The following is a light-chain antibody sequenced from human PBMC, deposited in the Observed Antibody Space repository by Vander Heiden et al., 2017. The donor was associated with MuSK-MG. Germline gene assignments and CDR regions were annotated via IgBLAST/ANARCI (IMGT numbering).Light chain of an antibody. CDR2: GAS. CDR3: QQYGSSPPIT. V-gene: IGKV3-20*01. Sequence: EIVLTQPPGTLSLSPGERPTPSCRASQSVSSRYLAWYQQKPGQAPRLLIYGASSRATGLPDRFSGSGSGTDFTLTISRLEPEDFAVYYCQQYGSSPPITFGQGTRPKIK. CDR1: QSVSSRY. J-gene: IGKJ5*01.